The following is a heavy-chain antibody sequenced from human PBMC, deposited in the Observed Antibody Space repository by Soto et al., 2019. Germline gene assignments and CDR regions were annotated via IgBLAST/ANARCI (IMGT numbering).Heavy chain of an antibody. CDR1: GFTVSSNY. J-gene: IGHJ6*02. Sequence: PGGSLRLSCAASGFTVSSNYMSWVRQAPGKGLEWVSVIYSGGSTYYADSVKGRFTISRDNSKNTLYLQMNSLRAEDTAVYYCARDSDPSFYYGMDVWGQGTTVTVYS. CDR3: ARDSDPSFYYGMDV. V-gene: IGHV3-53*01. CDR2: IYSGGST. D-gene: IGHD3-16*02.